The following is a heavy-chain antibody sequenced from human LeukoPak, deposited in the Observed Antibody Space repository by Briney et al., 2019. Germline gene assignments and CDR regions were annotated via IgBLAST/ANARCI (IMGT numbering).Heavy chain of an antibody. D-gene: IGHD3-3*01. CDR2: MNPNSGTA. Sequence: ASLKLSCTASGYTFTGYDINWVRQATGQGLEWVGWMNPNSGTAGYAQKFKGRVTMTRNTSISTAYMELSSLRSEDTAVYHCARVLNYDFWSGLNYWGQGTLVTVSS. CDR1: GYTFTGYD. V-gene: IGHV1-8*01. CDR3: ARVLNYDFWSGLNY. J-gene: IGHJ4*02.